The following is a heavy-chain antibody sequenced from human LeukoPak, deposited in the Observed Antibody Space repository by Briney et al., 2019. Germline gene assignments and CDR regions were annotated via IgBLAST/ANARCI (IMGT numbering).Heavy chain of an antibody. J-gene: IGHJ4*02. V-gene: IGHV4-31*03. CDR2: IYYSGST. D-gene: IGHD2-2*01. CDR1: GGSISSGGYY. CDR3: ARDQQYCSSTSCYSNFDY. Sequence: SETLSLTCTVSGGSISSGGYYWSWIRQHPGKGLEWIGYIYYSGSTCYNPSLKSRVTISVDTSKNQFSLKLSSVTAADTAVYYCARDQQYCSSTSCYSNFDYWGQGTLVTVSS.